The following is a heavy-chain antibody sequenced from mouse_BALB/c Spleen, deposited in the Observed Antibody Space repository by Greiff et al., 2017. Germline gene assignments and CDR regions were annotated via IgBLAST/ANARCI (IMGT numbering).Heavy chain of an antibody. Sequence: VQLVESGPGLVAPSQSLSITCTVSGFSLTSYGVHWVRQPPGKGLEWLGVIWAGGSTNYNSALMSRLSISKDNSKSQVFLKMNSLQTDDTAMYYCASYYYGSSYYFDYWGQGTTLTVSS. D-gene: IGHD1-1*01. V-gene: IGHV2-9*02. CDR1: GFSLTSYG. CDR2: IWAGGST. J-gene: IGHJ2*01. CDR3: ASYYYGSSYYFDY.